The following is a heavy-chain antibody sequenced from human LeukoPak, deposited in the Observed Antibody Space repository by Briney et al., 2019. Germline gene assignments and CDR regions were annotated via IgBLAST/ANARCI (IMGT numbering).Heavy chain of an antibody. CDR1: GGAFSGYY. Sequence: SETLSLTCAVYGGAFSGYYWRWIRQPPGNGLEGIGEINHSGSTNYNPSLNSRVTISVDTSKNQFSLKLSSVTAADTAVYYCARGKQQLAYNVYYYYYGMDVWGQGTTVTVSS. CDR2: INHSGST. V-gene: IGHV4-34*01. J-gene: IGHJ6*02. D-gene: IGHD6-13*01. CDR3: ARGKQQLAYNVYYYYYGMDV.